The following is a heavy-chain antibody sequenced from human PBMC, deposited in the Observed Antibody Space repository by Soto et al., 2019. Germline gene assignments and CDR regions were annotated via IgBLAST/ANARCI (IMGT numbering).Heavy chain of an antibody. CDR1: GFIFSDHY. J-gene: IGHJ4*02. CDR3: TRISLVGATGGRYFDS. V-gene: IGHV3-72*01. CDR2: IKNKANSYTT. D-gene: IGHD1-26*01. Sequence: VQLVESGGGLVQPGGSLRLSCAASGFIFSDHYMDWVRQAPGKGLEWVGRIKNKANSYTTEYAASVKGRFTISRDDSKISRYLQMNSLKTEDTAVYYCTRISLVGATGGRYFDSWGQGTLITASS.